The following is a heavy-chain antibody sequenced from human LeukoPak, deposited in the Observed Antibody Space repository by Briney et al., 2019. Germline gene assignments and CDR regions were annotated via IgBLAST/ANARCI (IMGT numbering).Heavy chain of an antibody. CDR2: INQDGSEK. CDR1: RTTFIHYW. Sequence: GGSLRLSCAASRTTFIHYWMSWVRQAPGKGLEWVANINQDGSEKYYVDSVKGRFIISRDNAENSVYLHMNSLRADDTAVYYCARDVRNRVGLNYYHQYMDVWGEGTTVTVSS. CDR3: ARDVRNRVGLNYYHQYMDV. D-gene: IGHD1-26*01. J-gene: IGHJ6*03. V-gene: IGHV3-7*01.